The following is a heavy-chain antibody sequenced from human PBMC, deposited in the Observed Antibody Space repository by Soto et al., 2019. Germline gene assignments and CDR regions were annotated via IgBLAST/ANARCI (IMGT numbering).Heavy chain of an antibody. J-gene: IGHJ4*02. V-gene: IGHV1-69*02. D-gene: IGHD2-15*01. CDR3: ARGEGGNGNWYAV. CDR1: GDTFNRYT. CDR2: IIPMSPMP. Sequence: QVQLVQSGAEVKKPGSSVNVACKASGDTFNRYTISWVRQAPGQGLEWMGRIIPMSPMPIYAQKFRGRATXTXAXXTTSVYRELSSLTSDDTAVYYCARGEGGNGNWYAVWGQGTLVTVSS.